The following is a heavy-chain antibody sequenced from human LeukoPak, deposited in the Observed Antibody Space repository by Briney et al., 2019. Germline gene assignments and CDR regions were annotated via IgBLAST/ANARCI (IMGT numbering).Heavy chain of an antibody. Sequence: SETLSLTCTVSGGSLTPYYWTWIRQPPGKGLEWIGYIHYNGNTNYNPSLKSRVTMSVDTSENQFSLILTSVTAADTAVYYCARIPDTSGWPFDYWGQGTLVTVSS. CDR3: ARIPDTSGWPFDY. D-gene: IGHD6-25*01. CDR2: IHYNGNT. V-gene: IGHV4-59*08. J-gene: IGHJ4*02. CDR1: GGSLTPYY.